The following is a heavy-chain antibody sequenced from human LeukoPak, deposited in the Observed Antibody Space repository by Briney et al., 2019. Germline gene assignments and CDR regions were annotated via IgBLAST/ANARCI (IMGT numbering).Heavy chain of an antibody. CDR2: LRGDGST. J-gene: IGHJ4*02. D-gene: IGHD1-1*01. CDR3: AKASWVSNGDAVL. Sequence: PGGSLRLSCAASGFTFSSYAMSWVRQAPARGLEWVSSLRGDGSTFYADSVKGRFTLSRDESRNTVYLQLNSLRVEDTAVYYCAKASWVSNGDAVLWGQGTLVTVFS. CDR1: GFTFSSYA. V-gene: IGHV3-23*01.